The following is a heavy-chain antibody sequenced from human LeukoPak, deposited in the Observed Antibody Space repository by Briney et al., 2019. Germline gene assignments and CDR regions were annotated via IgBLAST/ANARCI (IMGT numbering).Heavy chain of an antibody. CDR1: GGSFSGYY. D-gene: IGHD6-13*01. CDR3: ARSSSWYRWFDP. J-gene: IGHJ5*02. CDR2: INHSGST. Sequence: SETLSLTCAVYGGSFSGYYWSWIRQPPGKGLEWIGEINHSGSTNYNPSLKSRVTISVDTSKNQFSLKLSSVTAADTAVYYCARSSSWYRWFDPWGQGTQVTVSS. V-gene: IGHV4-34*01.